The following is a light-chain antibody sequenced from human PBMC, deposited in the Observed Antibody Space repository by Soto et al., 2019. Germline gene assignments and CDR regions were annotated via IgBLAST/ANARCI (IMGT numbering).Light chain of an antibody. CDR3: MQGTHWPRT. Sequence: DVVVTQSPLSLPVTLGQPASISCRSSQSLVYTNGNTYLAWFQQRPGQSPRRLIYKVSIRDSGVPDRFSGSGSGTEFTLTISRVEAEDVGVYYCMQGTHWPRTFGQGTKVEIE. CDR1: QSLVYTNGNTY. CDR2: KVS. V-gene: IGKV2-30*01. J-gene: IGKJ1*01.